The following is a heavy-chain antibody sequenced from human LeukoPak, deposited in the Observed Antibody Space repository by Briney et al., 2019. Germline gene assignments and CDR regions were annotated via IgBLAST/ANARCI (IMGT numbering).Heavy chain of an antibody. CDR3: ARLYSSSWTLYYFDY. CDR2: IYYSGST. D-gene: IGHD6-13*01. V-gene: IGHV4-59*08. CDR1: GGSIRSHY. Sequence: PSETLSLTCTVSGGSIRSHYWSWIRQPPGKGLEWIGYIYYSGSTNYNPSLKSRVTISVDTSKNQFSLKLSSVTAADTAVYYCARLYSSSWTLYYFDYWGQGTLVTVSS. J-gene: IGHJ4*02.